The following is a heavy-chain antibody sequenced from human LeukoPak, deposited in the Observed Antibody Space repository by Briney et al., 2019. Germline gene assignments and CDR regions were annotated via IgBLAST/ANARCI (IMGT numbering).Heavy chain of an antibody. CDR2: IYYSGST. V-gene: IGHV4-59*01. J-gene: IGHJ4*02. Sequence: SETLSLTCTVSGGSISSYYWSWIRQPPGKGLEWIGYIYYSGSTNYNPSPKSRVTMSVDTSKNQFSLKLNSVTAADTAVYYCARDRVGYYFDYWGQGTLVTVSS. CDR1: GGSISSYY. CDR3: ARDRVGYYFDY. D-gene: IGHD3-10*01.